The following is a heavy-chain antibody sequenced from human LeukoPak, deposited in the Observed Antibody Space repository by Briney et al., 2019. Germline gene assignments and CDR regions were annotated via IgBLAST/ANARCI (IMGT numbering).Heavy chain of an antibody. J-gene: IGHJ4*02. CDR1: GDSVSSNSAA. V-gene: IGHV6-1*01. CDR3: ARSTGPIDY. D-gene: IGHD1-1*01. CDR2: TYYRSKWST. Sequence: SQTLSLTCAISGDSVSSNSAAWNWIRQFPSRGLEWLGRTYYRSKWSTYYAVSVKSRISINRDTSKNQISLQLNSVTPEDTAVYYCARSTGPIDYWGQGTLVTVSS.